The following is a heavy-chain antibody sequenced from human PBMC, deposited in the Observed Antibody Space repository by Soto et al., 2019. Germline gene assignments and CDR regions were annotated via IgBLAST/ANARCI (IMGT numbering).Heavy chain of an antibody. CDR1: GGSFSGYY. J-gene: IGHJ5*02. CDR3: ARGGRYDTTETYNWFDP. D-gene: IGHD3-10*01. CDR2: INHSGST. Sequence: SETLSLTCAVYGGSFSGYYWSWIRQPPGKGLEWIGEINHSGSTNYNPSLKSRVTISVDTSKNQFSLKLSSVTAADTAVYYCARGGRYDTTETYNWFDPWGQGTLVTVSS. V-gene: IGHV4-34*01.